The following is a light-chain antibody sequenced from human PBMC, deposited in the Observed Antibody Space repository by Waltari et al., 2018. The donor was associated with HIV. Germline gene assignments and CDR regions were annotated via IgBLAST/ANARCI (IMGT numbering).Light chain of an antibody. CDR2: AAS. Sequence: DIQMTQSPSSLSAAVGDRVNISCRASQSISNYLNWYQQKPGKAPELLVYAASSLQSGVPSRFSGSGSGTDFTLIISSLQREDFATYYCQQSYSTPRTFGQGTKVEIK. CDR1: QSISNY. V-gene: IGKV1-39*01. J-gene: IGKJ2*01. CDR3: QQSYSTPRT.